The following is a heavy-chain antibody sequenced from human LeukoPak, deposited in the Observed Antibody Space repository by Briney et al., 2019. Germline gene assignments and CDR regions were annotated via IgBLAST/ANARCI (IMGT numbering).Heavy chain of an antibody. D-gene: IGHD4-23*01. Sequence: GGSLTLSCAASEFTFTTYGMHWVRQAPGKGLEWVAFIYYDGTNIYYADYVKGRFTISRDISKNTLYLQMDSLRAEDTAVYYCARGDYGGDYFDYWGQGTLVTVSS. CDR2: IYYDGTNI. CDR3: ARGDYGGDYFDY. CDR1: EFTFTTYG. J-gene: IGHJ4*02. V-gene: IGHV3-33*01.